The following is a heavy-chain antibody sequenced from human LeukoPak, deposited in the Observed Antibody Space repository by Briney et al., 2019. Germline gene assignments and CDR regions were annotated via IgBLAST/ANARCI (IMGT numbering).Heavy chain of an antibody. CDR3: ARDLGAAADAFDI. CDR2: INTNTGNP. Sequence: APVKVSCKASGYTFTSYDINWVRQAPGQGLEWMGWINTNTGNPTYAQGFTGRFVFSLDTSVSTAYLQISSLKAEDTAVYYCARDLGAAADAFDIWGQGTMVTVSS. V-gene: IGHV7-4-1*02. CDR1: GYTFTSYD. J-gene: IGHJ3*02. D-gene: IGHD6-13*01.